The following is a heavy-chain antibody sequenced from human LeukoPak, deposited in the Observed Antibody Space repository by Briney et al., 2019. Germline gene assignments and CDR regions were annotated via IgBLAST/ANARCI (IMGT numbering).Heavy chain of an antibody. V-gene: IGHV4-59*08. CDR1: GFTVSSNY. CDR2: IYYSGST. CDR3: ARRAPYSYEWSTLDY. D-gene: IGHD5-18*01. J-gene: IGHJ4*02. Sequence: PGGSLRLSCAASGFTVSSNYMSWIRQPPGKGLEWIGYIYYSGSTNYNPSLKSRVTISVDTSKNQFSLKLSSVTAADTAVYYCARRAPYSYEWSTLDYWGQGTLVTVSS.